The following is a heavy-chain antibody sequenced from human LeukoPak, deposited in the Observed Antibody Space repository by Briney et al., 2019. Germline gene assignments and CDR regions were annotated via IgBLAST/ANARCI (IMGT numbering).Heavy chain of an antibody. CDR1: GFTFDDYA. J-gene: IGHJ4*02. D-gene: IGHD6-19*01. CDR3: AKDMGHSSGWYPFDY. CDR2: ISRKSGSI. V-gene: IGHV3-9*01. Sequence: PGGSLRLSCAASGFTFDDYAMHWVRQAPGKGQEWVSGISRKSGSIGYADSVKGRFTISRDNAKNSLYLQMNSLRAEDTALYYCAKDMGHSSGWYPFDYWGQGTLVTVSS.